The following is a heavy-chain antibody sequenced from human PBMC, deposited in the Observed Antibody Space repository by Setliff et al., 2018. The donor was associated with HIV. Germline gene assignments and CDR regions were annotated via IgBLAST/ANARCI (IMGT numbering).Heavy chain of an antibody. CDR1: GVSISSSSYF. CDR3: ARGTGSYGSDY. V-gene: IGHV4-39*01. CDR2: IYFSGST. J-gene: IGHJ4*02. D-gene: IGHD5-18*01. Sequence: SETLSLTCAVSGVSISSSSYFWGWIRRPPGTGLDWIGSIYFSGSTYYNPSLKSRVTISVDRSKNQFSLKLRSVTASDTAVYYCARGTGSYGSDYWGQGTLVTVSS.